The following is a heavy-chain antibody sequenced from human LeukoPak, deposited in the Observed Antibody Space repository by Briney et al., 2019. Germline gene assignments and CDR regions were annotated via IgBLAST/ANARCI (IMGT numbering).Heavy chain of an antibody. V-gene: IGHV4-34*01. J-gene: IGHJ1*01. CDR1: GGSFSGYY. CDR2: INHSGST. D-gene: IGHD1-26*01. Sequence: SETLSLTCAVYGGSFSGYYWSWLRQPPGKGLEGIGEINHSGSTKYNPSLKRRVTISVDTSKNQFSRKLSSVTAADTAVYYCATEWELLRAQRGLGFQHGGQGTLVTVSS. CDR3: ATEWELLRAQRGLGFQH.